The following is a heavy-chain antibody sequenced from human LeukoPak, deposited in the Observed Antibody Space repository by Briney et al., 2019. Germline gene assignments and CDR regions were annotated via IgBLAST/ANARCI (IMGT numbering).Heavy chain of an antibody. CDR2: ISSSGSTI. CDR3: AKGRVRQFDPFDY. J-gene: IGHJ4*02. D-gene: IGHD1-1*01. Sequence: GGSLRLSCAASGFTFSSYEMNWVRQAPGKGLEWVSYISSSGSTIYYADSVKGRLTISRDNAKNSLYLQMNSLRADDTAVYYCAKGRVRQFDPFDYWGQGTLVTVSS. CDR1: GFTFSSYE. V-gene: IGHV3-48*03.